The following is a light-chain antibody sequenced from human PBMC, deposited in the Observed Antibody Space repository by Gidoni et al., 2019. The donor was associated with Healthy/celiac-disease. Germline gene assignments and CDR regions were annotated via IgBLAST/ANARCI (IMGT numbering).Light chain of an antibody. CDR1: PSISHY. V-gene: IGKV1-27*01. CDR3: QKYNSAPNT. CDR2: AAS. Sequence: DIQLTQSPSALSASVGARVTITCRASPSISHYLAWYQQKPGKVPKLLLYAASTLQSGVPSRFSGSGSGTDFTLTISSLQPEDVAAYYCQKYNSAPNTCGGGTKVEIK. J-gene: IGKJ4*02.